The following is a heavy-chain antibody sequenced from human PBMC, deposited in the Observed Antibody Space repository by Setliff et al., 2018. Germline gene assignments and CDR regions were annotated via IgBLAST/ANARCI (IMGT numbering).Heavy chain of an antibody. CDR2: VYYSGST. J-gene: IGHJ2*01. V-gene: IGHV4-38-2*01. CDR3: ARTSSGRYFDL. CDR1: DFSVSSNYY. Sequence: LPETLSLTCAVSDFSVSSNYYWGWIRQPPGKGLEWIANVYYSGSTYYSPSLKSRVTMSVDTSKNQFSLNLYSVTAADTAVYYCARTSSGRYFDLWGRGTLVTVS.